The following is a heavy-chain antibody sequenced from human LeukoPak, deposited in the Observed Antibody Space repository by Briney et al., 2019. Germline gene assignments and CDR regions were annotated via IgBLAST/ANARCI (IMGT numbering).Heavy chain of an antibody. D-gene: IGHD4-4*01. J-gene: IGHJ4*02. CDR1: GFTFSSYS. CDR3: ARDLHVSYDYRVCRY. Sequence: GGSLRLSCAASGFTFSSYSMNWVRQAPGKGLEWVSSISSSSSYIYYADSVKGRFTISRDNAKNSLYLQMNSLRAEDTAVYYCARDLHVSYDYRVCRYWGQGTLVTVSS. V-gene: IGHV3-21*01. CDR2: ISSSSSYI.